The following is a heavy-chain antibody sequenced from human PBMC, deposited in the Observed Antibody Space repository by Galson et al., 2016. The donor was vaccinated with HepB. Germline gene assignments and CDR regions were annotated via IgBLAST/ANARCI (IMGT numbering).Heavy chain of an antibody. D-gene: IGHD6-13*01. CDR1: GLTFNRYG. CDR3: AKDRTIAHPHPYLAFFFDY. Sequence: SLRLSCAASGLTFNRYGFHWVRQAPGKGLEWVAVISYDGSHRDYVDSVKGRFTISRDNSKNTVYLQMNSLRVEDTALYYCAKDRTIAHPHPYLAFFFDYWGQGALVTVSS. V-gene: IGHV3-30*18. CDR2: ISYDGSHR. J-gene: IGHJ4*02.